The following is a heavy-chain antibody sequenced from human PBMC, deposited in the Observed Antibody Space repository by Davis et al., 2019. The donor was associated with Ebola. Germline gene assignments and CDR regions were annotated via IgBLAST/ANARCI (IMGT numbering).Heavy chain of an antibody. Sequence: AASVKDTCKASGYTFISYYMHWVRQPPGKGLEWMGIINPSGGSTSYAQKFQGRVIMTRETTTSTVYMELSSLRSEDTSVYYCARDSDIVATLLSYWGQGTLVTVSS. V-gene: IGHV1-46*01. J-gene: IGHJ4*02. D-gene: IGHD5-12*01. CDR1: GYTFISYY. CDR3: ARDSDIVATLLSY. CDR2: INPSGGST.